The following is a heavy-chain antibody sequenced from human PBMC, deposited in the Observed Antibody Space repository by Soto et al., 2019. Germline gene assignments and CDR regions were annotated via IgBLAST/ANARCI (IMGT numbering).Heavy chain of an antibody. CDR1: GFSFSSYA. Sequence: PGGSLRLSCAASGFSFSSYAMSWVRQAPGKGLEWVSSISGSGGSTYYADSVKGRFTISRDNSKNTVYLQMNSLRADDTAVYYCANAGAMKMYAPGHWGQGTLVTVSS. V-gene: IGHV3-23*01. CDR2: ISGSGGST. J-gene: IGHJ4*02. CDR3: ANAGAMKMYAPGH. D-gene: IGHD2-8*01.